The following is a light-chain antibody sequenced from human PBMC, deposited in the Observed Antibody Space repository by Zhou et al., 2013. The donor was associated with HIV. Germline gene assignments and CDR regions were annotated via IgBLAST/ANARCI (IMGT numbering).Light chain of an antibody. CDR1: QSVSSSY. CDR2: ATS. V-gene: IGKV3-20*01. CDR3: HQYGRSPLWT. J-gene: IGKJ1*01. Sequence: DIVLTQSPGTLSLSPGERATLSCRASQSVSSSYLAWYQQKPGQAPRLLIYATSSRATGIPDRFGGSGSGTDFTLTISRLEPEDFAVYYCHQYGRSPLWTFGQGTKVEVK.